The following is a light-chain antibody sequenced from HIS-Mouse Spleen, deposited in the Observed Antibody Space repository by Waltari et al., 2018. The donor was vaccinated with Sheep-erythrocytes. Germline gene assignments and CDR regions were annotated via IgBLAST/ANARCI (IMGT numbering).Light chain of an antibody. CDR1: SSDVGGYNY. CDR2: DVS. V-gene: IGLV2-11*01. CDR3: CSYAGSYNHV. Sequence: QSALTQPRSVSGSPGQSVTISCTGTSSDVGGYNYVSWYQQHPGKATKLMIYDVSKRPSGVPDRFSGSKSGNTASLTISGLQAEDEADYYCCSYAGSYNHVFATGTKVTVL. J-gene: IGLJ1*01.